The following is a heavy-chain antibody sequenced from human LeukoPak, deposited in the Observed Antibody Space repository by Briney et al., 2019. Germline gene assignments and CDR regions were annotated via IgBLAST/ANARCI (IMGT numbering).Heavy chain of an antibody. V-gene: IGHV3-53*01. CDR2: IYSGGST. CDR1: GFTVSSNY. Sequence: GESLRLSCAASGFTVSSNYMSWVRQAPGKGLEWVSVIYSGGSTYYADSVKGRFTISRDNSKNTLYLQMNSLRAEDTAVYYCAKDLPGYSSGWSSTWGQGTLVTVSS. J-gene: IGHJ5*02. CDR3: AKDLPGYSSGWSST. D-gene: IGHD6-19*01.